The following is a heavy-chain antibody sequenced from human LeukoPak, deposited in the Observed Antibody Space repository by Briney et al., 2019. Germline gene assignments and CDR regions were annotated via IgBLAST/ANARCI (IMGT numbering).Heavy chain of an antibody. D-gene: IGHD6-19*01. CDR1: GFTFDDYA. J-gene: IGHJ4*02. CDR3: AKVPGGAVAGGAFDY. V-gene: IGHV3-9*01. CDR2: ISWNSGSI. Sequence: GRSLRLSCAASGFTFDDYAMHWVRQAPGKGLEWVSGISWNSGSIGYADSVKGRFTISRDNAKNCLYLQMNSLRAEDTALYYCAKVPGGAVAGGAFDYWGQGTLVTVSS.